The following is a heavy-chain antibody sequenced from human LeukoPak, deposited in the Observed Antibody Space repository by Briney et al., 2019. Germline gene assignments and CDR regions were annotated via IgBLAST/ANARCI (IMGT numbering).Heavy chain of an antibody. V-gene: IGHV5-51*01. J-gene: IGHJ6*03. CDR3: ARQVGSGSFTAYYYMDV. Sequence: GESLKISCQGSGYTFTSYWIGWVRQMPGKGLEWMGIIYPGDSDTRYSPSFQGQVTISADKSITTAYLQWSSLKASDTAKYHCARQVGSGSFTAYYYMDVWGKGTTVTVSS. CDR2: IYPGDSDT. CDR1: GYTFTSYW. D-gene: IGHD1-26*01.